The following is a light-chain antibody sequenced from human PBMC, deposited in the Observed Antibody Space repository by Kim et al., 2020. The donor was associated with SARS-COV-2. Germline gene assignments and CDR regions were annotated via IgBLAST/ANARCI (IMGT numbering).Light chain of an antibody. CDR3: QQYGSSPRT. V-gene: IGKV3-20*01. CDR2: GAS. Sequence: EIVLTQSPGTLSLSPGERATLSCRASQRVSSGYLAWYQQSPGQTPRLLILGASIRATGIPDRFSGSGSGTDFTLTISRLEPEDFAVYYCQQYGSSPRTFGQGTKVDIK. CDR1: QRVSSGY. J-gene: IGKJ1*01.